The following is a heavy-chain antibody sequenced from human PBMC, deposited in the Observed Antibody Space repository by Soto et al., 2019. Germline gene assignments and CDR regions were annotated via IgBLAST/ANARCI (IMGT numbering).Heavy chain of an antibody. CDR1: GGSISSYY. J-gene: IGHJ4*02. CDR3: ARDGSLAYCGGDCYPLFDY. Sequence: SATLSLTCTVSGGSISSYYWSWIRQPPGKGLEWIGYIYYSGSTNYNPSLKSRVTISVDTSKNQFSLKLSSVTAADTAVYYCARDGSLAYCGGDCYPLFDYWGQGTLVTVSS. D-gene: IGHD2-21*02. CDR2: IYYSGST. V-gene: IGHV4-59*01.